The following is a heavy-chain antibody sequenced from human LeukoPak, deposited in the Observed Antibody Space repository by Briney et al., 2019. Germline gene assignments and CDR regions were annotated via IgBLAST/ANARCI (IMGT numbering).Heavy chain of an antibody. CDR2: IIPIFGTA. CDR3: ARGLAQGSGYFDY. J-gene: IGHJ4*02. Sequence: GASVKVSCKASGGTFSSYAISWVRQAPGQGLEWMGGIIPIFGTANYAQKFQGRVTITADKSTSTAYMELSSLRSDDTAVYYCARGLAQGSGYFDYWGQGTLVTVSS. V-gene: IGHV1-69*06. CDR1: GGTFSSYA. D-gene: IGHD3-10*01.